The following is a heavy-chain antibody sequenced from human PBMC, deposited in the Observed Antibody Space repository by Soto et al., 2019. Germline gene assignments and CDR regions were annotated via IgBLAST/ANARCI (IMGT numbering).Heavy chain of an antibody. Sequence: EVQLLESGGGLVQPGGSLRLSCAASGFTFSPYAMSWVRQAPGKGLEWVSSISGSGGSTNYADSVNGRFTVSRDNAKRTLSLQMNSLREEDTAIYYCAKGLRRLLRTQYYYGLDVWGRGTTVTVSS. J-gene: IGHJ6*02. CDR1: GFTFSPYA. V-gene: IGHV3-23*01. CDR2: ISGSGGST. D-gene: IGHD3-10*01. CDR3: AKGLRRLLRTQYYYGLDV.